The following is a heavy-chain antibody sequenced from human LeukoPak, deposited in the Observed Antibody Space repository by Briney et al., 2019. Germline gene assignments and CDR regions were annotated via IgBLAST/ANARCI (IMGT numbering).Heavy chain of an antibody. D-gene: IGHD3-22*01. CDR2: ISAYNGNT. Sequence: ASVKVSCKVPGYTFTSYGISWVRQAPGQGLERIAWISAYNGNTNYAQKLQGRVTMTTDTSTSTAYMELRSLRSDDTAVYYCARNTYYYDSSGYYSYWGQGTLVTVSS. CDR3: ARNTYYYDSSGYYSY. V-gene: IGHV1-18*01. CDR1: GYTFTSYG. J-gene: IGHJ4*02.